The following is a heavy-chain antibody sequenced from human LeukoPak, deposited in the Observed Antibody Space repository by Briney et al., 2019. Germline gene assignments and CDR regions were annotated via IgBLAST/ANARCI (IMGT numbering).Heavy chain of an antibody. CDR3: AKDPEKGLAVARLEH. CDR2: IRYDGIYK. V-gene: IGHV3-30*02. J-gene: IGHJ5*02. CDR1: GFTFSSYG. D-gene: IGHD6-19*01. Sequence: GGSLRLSCAASGFTFSSYGMHWVRQAPGKGLEWVAFIRYDGIYKYYADSVKGRFTIFRDKSKTTPFLQMDSLRAEDTAVYYCAKDPEKGLAVARLEHWGQGTLVTVSS.